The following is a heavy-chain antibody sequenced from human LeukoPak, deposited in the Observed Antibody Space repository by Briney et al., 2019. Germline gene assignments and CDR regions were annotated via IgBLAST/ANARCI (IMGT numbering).Heavy chain of an antibody. D-gene: IGHD3-22*01. J-gene: IGHJ3*02. Sequence: GGSLRLSCAASGFIFSSYEMNWVRQAPGKGLEWVSYISSSGSTIYYADSVKGRFTISRDNAKNSLYLQMNSLRAEDTAVYYCARDQDYYDSSGYKELNAFDIWGQGTMVTVSS. V-gene: IGHV3-48*03. CDR3: ARDQDYYDSSGYKELNAFDI. CDR2: ISSSGSTI. CDR1: GFIFSSYE.